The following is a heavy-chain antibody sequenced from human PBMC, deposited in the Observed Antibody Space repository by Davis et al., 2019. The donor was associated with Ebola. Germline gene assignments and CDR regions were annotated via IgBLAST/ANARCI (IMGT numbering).Heavy chain of an antibody. CDR1: GFTFSSYA. CDR2: ISGSGGST. CDR3: ARESVTTTRPPWFDP. Sequence: PGGSLRLSCAASGFTFSSYAMSWVRQAPGKGLEWVSAISGSGGSTYYADSVKGRFTISRDNAKNTLYLQMNSLRAEDTAVYYCARESVTTTRPPWFDPWGQGTLVTVSS. D-gene: IGHD4-11*01. J-gene: IGHJ5*02. V-gene: IGHV3-23*01.